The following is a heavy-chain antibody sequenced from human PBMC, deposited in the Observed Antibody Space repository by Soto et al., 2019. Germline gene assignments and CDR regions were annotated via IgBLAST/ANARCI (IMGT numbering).Heavy chain of an antibody. CDR2: LVPLFGTP. Sequence: QVQLVQSGAEVKKPGSSVKVSCKASGGTFTTFAFSWVRQAPGQGLEWMGGLVPLFGTPNYAQKLQGRVTITADGSTCTAYMELSSLTYEDTAVYYCARGRFGSGNYYFDYWGQGTLVTVSS. V-gene: IGHV1-69*12. CDR3: ARGRFGSGNYYFDY. D-gene: IGHD3-10*01. CDR1: GGTFTTFA. J-gene: IGHJ4*02.